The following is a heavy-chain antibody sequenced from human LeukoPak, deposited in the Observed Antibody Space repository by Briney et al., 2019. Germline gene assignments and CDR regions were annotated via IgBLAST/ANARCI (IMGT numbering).Heavy chain of an antibody. CDR2: ISAYNGNT. Sequence: GASVKVSCKASGYTFTSYGISWVRQAPGQGLEWMGWISAYNGNTNYAQKLQGRVTMTTDTSTSTAYMELRSLRSDGTAVYYCARVKALYCSTTSCYRGAFDIWGQGTMVTVSS. D-gene: IGHD2-2*02. CDR3: ARVKALYCSTTSCYRGAFDI. J-gene: IGHJ3*02. CDR1: GYTFTSYG. V-gene: IGHV1-18*01.